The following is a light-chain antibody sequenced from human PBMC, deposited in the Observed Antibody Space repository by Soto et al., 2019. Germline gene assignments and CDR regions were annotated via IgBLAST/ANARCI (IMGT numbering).Light chain of an antibody. J-gene: IGKJ1*01. V-gene: IGKV2-28*01. CDR1: QSLLHSNGYNY. Sequence: EIAMTQAPVSLPVSPGEPASISCRSSQSLLHSNGYNYLDWYLQKPGQSPQLLIFLGSNRASGVPDRFSGSGSGTDFTLKISRVEAEDVGIYYCMQALQTPPTFGQGTKVDIK. CDR3: MQALQTPPT. CDR2: LGS.